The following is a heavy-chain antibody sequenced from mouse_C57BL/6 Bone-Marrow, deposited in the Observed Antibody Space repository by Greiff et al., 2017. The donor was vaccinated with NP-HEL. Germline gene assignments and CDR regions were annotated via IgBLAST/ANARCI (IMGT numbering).Heavy chain of an antibody. D-gene: IGHD1-1*01. CDR3: ARDNGYYGDY. J-gene: IGHJ4*01. V-gene: IGHV1-42*01. Sequence: EVQLQQSGPELVKPGASVKISCKASGYSFTGYYMNWVKQSPEKSLEWIGEINPSTGGTTYNQKFKAKATLTVDKSSSTAYVQLKSLTSEDSAVYYCARDNGYYGDYWGQGTSVTVSS. CDR1: GYSFTGYY. CDR2: INPSTGGT.